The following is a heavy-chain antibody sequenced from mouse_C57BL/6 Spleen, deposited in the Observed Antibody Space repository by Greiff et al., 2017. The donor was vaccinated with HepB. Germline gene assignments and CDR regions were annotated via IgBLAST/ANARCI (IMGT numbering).Heavy chain of an antibody. CDR1: GYTFTSYW. J-gene: IGHJ4*01. CDR3: ARSKGIHYAMDY. Sequence: QVQLKQPGTELVKPGASVKLSCKASGYTFTSYWMHWVKQRPGQGLEWIGNINPSNGGTNYNEKFKSQATLTVDKSSSTAYMQLSSLTSEDSAVYYCARSKGIHYAMDYWGQGTSVTVSS. V-gene: IGHV1-53*01. CDR2: INPSNGGT.